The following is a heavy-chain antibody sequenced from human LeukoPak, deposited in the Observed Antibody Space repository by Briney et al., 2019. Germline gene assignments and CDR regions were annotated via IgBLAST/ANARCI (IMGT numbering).Heavy chain of an antibody. CDR1: GFTFSSYA. CDR3: AEAGYDSSGYYAPDY. CDR2: ISGGGGST. V-gene: IGHV3-23*01. J-gene: IGHJ4*02. Sequence: TGGSLRLSCAASGFTFSSYAMSWVRQAPGKGLEWVSAISGGGGSTYYGDSVKGRFTISRDNSKNTLYVQMNRLRAEDTAVYYCAEAGYDSSGYYAPDYWGQGTLVTVSS. D-gene: IGHD3-22*01.